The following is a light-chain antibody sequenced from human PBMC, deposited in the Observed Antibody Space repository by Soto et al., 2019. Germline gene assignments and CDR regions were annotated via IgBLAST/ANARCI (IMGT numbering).Light chain of an antibody. V-gene: IGKV1-5*01. CDR2: DAS. Sequence: IKMNLSPSTLSAIVIDIVTITLLASQSIGRWLAWYKQKPGKATRILIYDASSLESGVQSRFSGSGSGTEFTLTISSLQPDDFATYYCQQYNSYSRRFGQGAMVDIK. CDR3: QQYNSYSRR. CDR1: QSIGRW. J-gene: IGKJ1*01.